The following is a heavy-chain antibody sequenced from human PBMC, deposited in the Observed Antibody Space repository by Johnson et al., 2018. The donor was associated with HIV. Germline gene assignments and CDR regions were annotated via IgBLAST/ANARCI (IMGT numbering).Heavy chain of an antibody. V-gene: IGHV3-7*01. J-gene: IGHJ3*02. CDR2: IKQDGSER. D-gene: IGHD4-23*01. CDR1: GFTFSDYY. CDR3: ARDVSVVTPSGSFDI. Sequence: VQLVESGGGLVKPGGSLRLSCAASGFTFSDYYMTWIRQAPGKGLEWVANIKQDGSERYYVDSVKGRFTISRDNAKNSLSLQMDSLRAEDTAVYYCARDVSVVTPSGSFDIWGQGTRVTVSS.